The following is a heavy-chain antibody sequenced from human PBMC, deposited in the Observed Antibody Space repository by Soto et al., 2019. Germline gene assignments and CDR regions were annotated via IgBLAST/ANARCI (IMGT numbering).Heavy chain of an antibody. V-gene: IGHV3-30*04. Sequence: GSLRLSCAASGFTFSSYEMNWVRQAPGKGLEWVAVISYDGSNKYYADSVKGRFTISRDNSKNTLYLQMNSLRAEDTAVYYCARPGIAARALYNWFDPWGQGTLVTVSS. CDR2: ISYDGSNK. CDR3: ARPGIAARALYNWFDP. CDR1: GFTFSSYE. D-gene: IGHD6-6*01. J-gene: IGHJ5*02.